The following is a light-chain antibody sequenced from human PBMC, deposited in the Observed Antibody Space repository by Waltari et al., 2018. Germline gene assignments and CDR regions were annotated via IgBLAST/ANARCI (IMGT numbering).Light chain of an antibody. CDR2: EVS. CDR3: CSYAGSSTVV. J-gene: IGLJ2*01. CDR1: SSDVGSYNL. Sequence: QSALTQPASVAGSPGQSIPTPSTGTSSDVGSYNLFSWYQQHPGKAPKLMIFEVSKRPSGVSNRFSGSKSGNTASLTISGLQAEDEADYYCCSYAGSSTVVFGGGTKLTVL. V-gene: IGLV2-23*02.